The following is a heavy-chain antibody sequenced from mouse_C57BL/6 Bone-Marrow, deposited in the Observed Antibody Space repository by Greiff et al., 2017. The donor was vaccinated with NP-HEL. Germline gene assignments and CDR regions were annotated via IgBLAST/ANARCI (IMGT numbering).Heavy chain of an antibody. CDR1: GFTFSDAW. D-gene: IGHD2-12*01. CDR3: LRGRFAY. J-gene: IGHJ3*01. CDR2: IRNKANNHAT. Sequence: EVQGVESGGGLVQPGGSMKLSCAASGFTFSDAWMDWVRQSPEKGLEWVAEIRNKANNHATYYAESVKGRFTISRDDSKSSVYLQMNSVRAEDTGIYYCLRGRFAYWGQGTLVTVSA. V-gene: IGHV6-6*01.